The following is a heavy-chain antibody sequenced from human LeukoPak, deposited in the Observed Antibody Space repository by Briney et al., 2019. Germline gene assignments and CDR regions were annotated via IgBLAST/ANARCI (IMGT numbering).Heavy chain of an antibody. V-gene: IGHV3-74*01. CDR2: INSDGSST. D-gene: IGHD6-13*01. CDR3: ARGAAGRFDY. J-gene: IGHJ4*02. Sequence: GGSLRLSCAASGFTFSSYWMHWVRQAPGKGLVWFSRINSDGSSTSYADSVKGRFPISRDNAKNTLYLQMNSLRAEDTAVYYCARGAAGRFDYWGQGTLVTVSS. CDR1: GFTFSSYW.